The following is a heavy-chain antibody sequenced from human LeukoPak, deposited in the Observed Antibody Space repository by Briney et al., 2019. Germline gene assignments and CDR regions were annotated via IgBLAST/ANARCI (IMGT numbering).Heavy chain of an antibody. CDR3: AGDRQTSGWYAS. CDR2: IFTTGTT. J-gene: IGHJ5*01. Sequence: PGGSLRLSCVLSGFTVSSTYISWFRQTPGKGLEWVSVIFTTGTTYYADSVKGRFTLSRDNFENTVHLQMSSLTAEDTAVYYCAGDRQTSGWYASWGQGTLVTVSS. V-gene: IGHV3-53*01. D-gene: IGHD1-26*01. CDR1: GFTVSSTY.